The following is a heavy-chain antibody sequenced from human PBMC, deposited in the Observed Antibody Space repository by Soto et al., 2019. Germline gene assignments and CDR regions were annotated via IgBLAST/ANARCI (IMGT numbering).Heavy chain of an antibody. CDR3: ARIPFNWNGRLDY. D-gene: IGHD1-1*01. CDR1: GGSISSSTYY. Sequence: SETLSLTCTVSGGSISSSTYYWGWIRQPPGKGLEWIGSIYYSGSTYYNPSLKSRVTISVDTSKNQFSLKLSSVTAADTAVYYCARIPFNWNGRLDYWGQGTLVTVSS. J-gene: IGHJ4*02. CDR2: IYYSGST. V-gene: IGHV4-39*01.